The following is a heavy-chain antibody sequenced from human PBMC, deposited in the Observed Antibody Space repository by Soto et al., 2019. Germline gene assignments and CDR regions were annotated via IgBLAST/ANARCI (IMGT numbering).Heavy chain of an antibody. CDR1: GYTFSTYS. CDR3: ARDRMSRGRMSYGFDV. D-gene: IGHD2-15*01. V-gene: IGHV1-18*01. CDR2: ISAYNGYT. Sequence: ASVKISCKASGYTFSTYSVTWVRQAPGQGLEWLGWISAYNGYTNYAPKFQGRLSITTDTSTNTVYLELRSLRLDDTAVYYCARDRMSRGRMSYGFDVWGQGTTVTVSS. J-gene: IGHJ6*02.